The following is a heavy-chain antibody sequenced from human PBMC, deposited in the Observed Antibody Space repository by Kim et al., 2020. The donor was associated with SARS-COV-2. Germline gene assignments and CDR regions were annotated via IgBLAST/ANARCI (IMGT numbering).Heavy chain of an antibody. J-gene: IGHJ4*02. Sequence: KYYAKAVKGRLSNSRDNAKNSLTLQMNSLRAEDTAVYYCAIGYSGGEIDYWGQGTLVTVSS. CDR3: AIGYSGGEIDY. CDR2: K. D-gene: IGHD1-26*01. V-gene: IGHV3-21*01.